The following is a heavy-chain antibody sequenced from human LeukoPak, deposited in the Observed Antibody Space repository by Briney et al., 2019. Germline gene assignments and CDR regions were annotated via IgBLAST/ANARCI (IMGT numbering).Heavy chain of an antibody. J-gene: IGHJ3*02. D-gene: IGHD3-10*01. CDR1: AFTFSSYA. V-gene: IGHV3-30*04. CDR3: ARDQYSTMVRGVIPHDAFDI. CDR2: MSFGGSHK. Sequence: GGSLRLSCAASAFTFSSYAMHWVRQAPGKGLEWVAVMSFGGSHKYYADSVKGRFTISRDNSKNTLYLQMNSLRAEDTAVYYCARDQYSTMVRGVIPHDAFDIWGQGTMVTVSS.